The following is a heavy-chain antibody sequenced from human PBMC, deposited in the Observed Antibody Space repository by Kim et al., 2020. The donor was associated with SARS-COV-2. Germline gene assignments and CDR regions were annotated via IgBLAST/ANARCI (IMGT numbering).Heavy chain of an antibody. CDR2: IYYSGST. J-gene: IGHJ6*02. CDR1: GGSISSYY. D-gene: IGHD3-22*01. V-gene: IGHV4-59*01. CDR3: ARSKVVVVPPSYYYYGMDV. Sequence: SETLSLTCTVSGGSISSYYWSWIRQPPGKGLEWIGYIYYSGSTNYNPSLKSRVTISVDTSKNQFSLKLSSVTAADTAVYYCARSKVVVVPPSYYYYGMDVWGQGTTVTVSS.